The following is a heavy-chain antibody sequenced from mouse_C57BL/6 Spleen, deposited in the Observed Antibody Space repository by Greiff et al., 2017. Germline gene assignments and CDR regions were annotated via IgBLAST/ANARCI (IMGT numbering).Heavy chain of an antibody. J-gene: IGHJ1*03. Sequence: QVQLQQSGAELVRPGASVTLSCTASGYTFTDYEMHWVKQTPVHGLEWIGAIDPETGGTAYNQKFKGKAILTADKSSSTAYMELRSLTSEDSAVYYCTFDGDWYFGVWGTGTTVTVSS. CDR3: TFDGDWYFGV. CDR1: GYTFTDYE. V-gene: IGHV1-15*01. CDR2: IDPETGGT.